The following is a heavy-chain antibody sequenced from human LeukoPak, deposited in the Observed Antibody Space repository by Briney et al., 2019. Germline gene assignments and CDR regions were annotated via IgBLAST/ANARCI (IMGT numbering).Heavy chain of an antibody. CDR1: GFTFSSYG. J-gene: IGHJ4*02. V-gene: IGHV3-30*18. Sequence: GGSLRLSCAASGFTFSSYGMHWVRQAPGKGLEWVAVISYDGSNKYYADSVKGRFTISRDNSKNTLYLQMNSLRAEDTAVYYCAKSPGSYFPIDYWGQGTLVTVSS. CDR3: AKSPGSYFPIDY. CDR2: ISYDGSNK. D-gene: IGHD1-26*01.